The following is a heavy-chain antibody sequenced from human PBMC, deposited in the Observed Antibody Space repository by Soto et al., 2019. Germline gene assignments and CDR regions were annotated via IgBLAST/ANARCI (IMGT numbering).Heavy chain of an antibody. CDR2: ISYDGSNK. CDR1: GFTFSSYA. D-gene: IGHD2-2*01. V-gene: IGHV3-30-3*01. CDR3: EYQMDV. J-gene: IGHJ6*02. Sequence: QVQLVESGGGVVQPGRSMRLSCAASGFTFSSYAMHWVRQAPGNGLEWVAVISYDGSNKYYADSVKGRFTISRDNSKNTLYLQMNSLRAEDTAVYYFEYQMDVWGQGTTVTVSS.